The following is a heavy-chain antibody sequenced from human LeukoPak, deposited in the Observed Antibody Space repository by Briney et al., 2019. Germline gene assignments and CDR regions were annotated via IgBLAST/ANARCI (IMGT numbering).Heavy chain of an antibody. J-gene: IGHJ6*03. D-gene: IGHD2-15*01. Sequence: ASVQVSCQASGYPFTGYYIHWLRPAPGQGLEWMGWINPNSGVTTYAQKFQGRVTMTRDTSISTAYMELSRLRSDDTAVYYCAREGCSGGSCYSEYDYYYYMDVWGKGTTVTISS. CDR1: GYPFTGYY. V-gene: IGHV1-2*02. CDR2: INPNSGVT. CDR3: AREGCSGGSCYSEYDYYYYMDV.